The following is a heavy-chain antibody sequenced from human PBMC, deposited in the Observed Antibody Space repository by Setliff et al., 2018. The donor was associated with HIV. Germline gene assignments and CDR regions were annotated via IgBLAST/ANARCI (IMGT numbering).Heavy chain of an antibody. V-gene: IGHV4-59*01. CDR2: IYYSGST. CDR3: ARIYDYGSYYFDY. D-gene: IGHD4-17*01. CDR1: GGSISSYF. J-gene: IGHJ4*02. Sequence: PSETLSLTCTVSGGSISSYFRSWVRQPPGKGLEWIGYIYYSGSTNYNPSLKSRVTTSVDTFKNQFSLKLSSVTAADTAVYYCARIYDYGSYYFDYWGQGTLVTVSS.